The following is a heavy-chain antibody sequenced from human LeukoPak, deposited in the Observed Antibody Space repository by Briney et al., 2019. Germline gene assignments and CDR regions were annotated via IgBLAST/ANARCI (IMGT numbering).Heavy chain of an antibody. D-gene: IGHD2-2*01. Sequence: ASVTVSFTASGYTFTVYYMHWVRQPPGQGLGWVGWINPHIGDTNYAQKFQHRVTMTRDTSISTAYIELSRLTSDAAAEYYCARVGKMPPFYYFDCWGQGTLVTVSS. J-gene: IGHJ4*02. CDR1: GYTFTVYY. CDR2: INPHIGDT. V-gene: IGHV1-2*02. CDR3: ARVGKMPPFYYFDC.